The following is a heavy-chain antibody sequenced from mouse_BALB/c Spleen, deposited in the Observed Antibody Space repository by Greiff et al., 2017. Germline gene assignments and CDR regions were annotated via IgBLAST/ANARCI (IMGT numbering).Heavy chain of an antibody. V-gene: IGHV5-17*02. CDR2: ISSGSSTI. CDR1: GFTFSSFG. D-gene: IGHD4-1*01. J-gene: IGHJ1*01. CDR3: ARSNWDRYFDA. Sequence: EVKLVESGGGLVQPGGSRKLSCAASGFTFSSFGMHWVRQAPEKGLEWVAYISSGSSTIYYADTVKGRFTISRDNPKNTLFLQMTSLRSEDTAMYYCARSNWDRYFDAWGAGTTVTVSS.